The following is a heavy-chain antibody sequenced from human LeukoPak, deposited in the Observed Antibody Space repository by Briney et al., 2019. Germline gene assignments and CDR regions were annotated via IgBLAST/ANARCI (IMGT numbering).Heavy chain of an antibody. CDR2: ISSSSTYI. D-gene: IGHD5-18*01. CDR1: GFTFSSYS. J-gene: IGHJ4*02. V-gene: IGHV3-21*04. CDR3: ARGFNYGPFDY. Sequence: GGSLRLSCAASGFTFSSYSMNWVRQAPGKGLEWVSSISSSSTYIYYADSVKGRFTISRDNARNSLFLQMNSLRAEDTAFYYCARGFNYGPFDYWGLGTLVTVSS.